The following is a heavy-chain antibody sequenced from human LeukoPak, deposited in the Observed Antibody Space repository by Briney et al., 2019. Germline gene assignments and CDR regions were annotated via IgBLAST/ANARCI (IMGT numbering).Heavy chain of an antibody. Sequence: SVKVSCKASGGTFSSYAISWVRQAPGQGLEWMGRILPIFGTANYAQKFQGRVTITADKSTNKAYMELSSLSSEDTAVYYCTTSIDYGDYVGSNAFHVWGQGTMVTVSS. V-gene: IGHV1-69*06. D-gene: IGHD4-17*01. CDR3: TTSIDYGDYVGSNAFHV. CDR1: GGTFSSYA. CDR2: ILPIFGTA. J-gene: IGHJ3*01.